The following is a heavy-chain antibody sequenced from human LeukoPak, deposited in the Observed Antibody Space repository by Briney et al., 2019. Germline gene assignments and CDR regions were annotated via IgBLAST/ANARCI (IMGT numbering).Heavy chain of an antibody. Sequence: SVKASCKASGGTFSSYAISWVRQAPGQGLEWMGRIIPILGIANYAQKFQGRVTITADKSTSTAYMELSSLRSEDTAVYYCARDCSSTSCRSLYYYYGMDVWGQGTTVTVSS. CDR1: GGTFSSYA. CDR3: ARDCSSTSCRSLYYYYGMDV. D-gene: IGHD2-2*01. V-gene: IGHV1-69*04. J-gene: IGHJ6*02. CDR2: IIPILGIA.